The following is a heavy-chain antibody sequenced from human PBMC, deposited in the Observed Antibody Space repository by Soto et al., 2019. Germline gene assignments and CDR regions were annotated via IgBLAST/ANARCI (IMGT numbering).Heavy chain of an antibody. J-gene: IGHJ1*01. CDR2: INSNTGDT. Sequence: QLQLVQSGAEVKKPGASVTVSCKASGYTFTGYYIYWVRQAPGQGLEWMGRINSNTGDTRYAQRFQGKVTMTSDTSINTAYMELRSLKSNDTAVYYGARTLGGAAYLQFWGQGTLVTVSS. V-gene: IGHV1-2*06. D-gene: IGHD3-16*01. CDR3: ARTLGGAAYLQF. CDR1: GYTFTGYY.